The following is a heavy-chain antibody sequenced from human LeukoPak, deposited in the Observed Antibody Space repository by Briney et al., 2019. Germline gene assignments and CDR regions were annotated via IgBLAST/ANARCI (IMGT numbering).Heavy chain of an antibody. V-gene: IGHV3-20*04. Sequence: GGSLRLSCAASRFTFDDYGMSWVRQAPGKGLEWVSGINWNGGSTGYADSVKGRFTISRDNAKNSLYLQMNSLRAEDTALYYCARDLGYSYGLGYWGQGTLVTVSS. CDR2: INWNGGST. CDR1: RFTFDDYG. D-gene: IGHD5-18*01. J-gene: IGHJ4*02. CDR3: ARDLGYSYGLGY.